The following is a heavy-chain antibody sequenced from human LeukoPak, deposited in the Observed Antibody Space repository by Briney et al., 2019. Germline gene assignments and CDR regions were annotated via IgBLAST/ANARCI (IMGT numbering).Heavy chain of an antibody. CDR1: GFTLSSYW. CDR3: ARENYYYYGMDV. CDR2: INSDGSST. J-gene: IGHJ6*02. Sequence: PGGSLRLSCAASGFTLSSYWMHWVRQAPGKGLVWVSRINSDGSSTSYADSVKGRFTIPRDNAKNTLYLQMNSLRAEDTAVYYCARENYYYYGMDVWGQGTTVTVSS. V-gene: IGHV3-74*01.